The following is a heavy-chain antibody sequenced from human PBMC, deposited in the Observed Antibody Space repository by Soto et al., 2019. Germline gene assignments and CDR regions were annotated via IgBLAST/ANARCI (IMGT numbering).Heavy chain of an antibody. J-gene: IGHJ5*02. CDR1: GFTVSSNY. CDR3: ARNGDSSDYRGWFAP. V-gene: IGHV3-66*01. CDR2: IYSGGTT. D-gene: IGHD3-22*01. Sequence: EVQLVESGGGLVQPGGSLRLSCAASGFTVSSNYMSWVRQAPGKGLEWVSVIYSGGTTYYADSVKGRFTISRDNSKNTLHLQMNSLRAADTAVYSCARNGDSSDYRGWFAPWGQGTLVTVSS.